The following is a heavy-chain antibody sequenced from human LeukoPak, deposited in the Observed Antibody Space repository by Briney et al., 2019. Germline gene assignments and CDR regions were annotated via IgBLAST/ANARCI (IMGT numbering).Heavy chain of an antibody. Sequence: SETLSLTCSVAGGSISSGLYYWSWIRLPPGTGLEWIVSMHYSGSTYYNPSLKSRVTISVDTSKNQYSLRLLSVTAADTSVYYCAKNDRGRPADYWGQGTLVTVSS. CDR1: GGSISSGLYY. V-gene: IGHV4-39*01. CDR2: MHYSGST. CDR3: AKNDRGRPADY. J-gene: IGHJ4*02. D-gene: IGHD1-26*01.